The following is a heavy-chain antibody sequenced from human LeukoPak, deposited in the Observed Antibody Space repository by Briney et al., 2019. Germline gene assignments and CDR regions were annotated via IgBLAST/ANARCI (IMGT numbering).Heavy chain of an antibody. V-gene: IGHV4-59*08. CDR1: GGSISSYY. CDR3: ARHLVPAFFGY. CDR2: IYYSGST. Sequence: SETLSLTCTVSGGSISSYYWSWIRQPPGKGLEWIGYIYYSGSTNYNPSLKSRVTISVDTSKNQFSLKLSSVTAADTAVYYCARHLVPAFFGYWGQGTLVTVSS. D-gene: IGHD2-2*01. J-gene: IGHJ4*02.